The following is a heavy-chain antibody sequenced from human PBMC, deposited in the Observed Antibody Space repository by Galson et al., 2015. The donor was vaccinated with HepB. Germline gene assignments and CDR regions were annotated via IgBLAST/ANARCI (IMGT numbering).Heavy chain of an antibody. CDR2: ISSSSSTI. CDR3: ARLVHGDY. Sequence: SLRLSCAASGFTFSSYSMNWVRQAPGKGLEWVSYISSSSSTIYYADSVKGRFTISRDNAKNSLYLQMNSLRAEDTAVYYCARLVHGDYWGQGTLVTVSS. CDR1: GFTFSSYS. J-gene: IGHJ4*02. V-gene: IGHV3-48*01. D-gene: IGHD3-10*01.